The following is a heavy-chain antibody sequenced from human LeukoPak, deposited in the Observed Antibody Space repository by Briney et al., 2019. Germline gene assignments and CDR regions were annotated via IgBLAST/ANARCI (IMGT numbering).Heavy chain of an antibody. CDR2: IYHSGST. D-gene: IGHD3-16*02. J-gene: IGHJ5*02. V-gene: IGHV4-39*07. CDR3: AREVIGWFDP. Sequence: SETLSLTCIVSGGSISSSSYYCGWIRQPPAKGLEWIGSIYHSGSTYYNPSLKSRVTISVDTSQNQFSLDLSSVTAADTAVYYCAREVIGWFDPWGQGTLVTVSS. CDR1: GGSISSSSYY.